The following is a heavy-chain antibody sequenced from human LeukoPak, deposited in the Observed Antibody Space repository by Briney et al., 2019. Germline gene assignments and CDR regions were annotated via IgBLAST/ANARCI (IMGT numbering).Heavy chain of an antibody. D-gene: IGHD3-22*01. CDR3: ARAMIIATSFDY. Sequence: SETLSLTCTVSGGSISSYYWSWIRQPPGKGLEWIGYIYYSGSTNYNPSLKSRVTISVDTSKNQFPLKLSSVTAADTAVYYCARAMIIATSFDYWGQGTLVTVSS. V-gene: IGHV4-59*01. CDR2: IYYSGST. CDR1: GGSISSYY. J-gene: IGHJ4*02.